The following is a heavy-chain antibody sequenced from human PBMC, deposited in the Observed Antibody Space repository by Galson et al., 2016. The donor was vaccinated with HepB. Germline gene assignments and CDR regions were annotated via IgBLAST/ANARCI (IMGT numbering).Heavy chain of an antibody. CDR2: IKQDGSEE. V-gene: IGHV3-7*01. D-gene: IGHD3-16*01. J-gene: IGHJ5*02. CDR1: GFTFSKYW. CDR3: VREDVGGFDP. Sequence: SLRLSCAASGFTFSKYWMSWVRQAPGKRLEWVANIKQDGSEEDYVDSVKGRFTISRDNAKNSLYLQMNSLRAEDTAVYYCVREDVGGFDPWGQGTLVTVSS.